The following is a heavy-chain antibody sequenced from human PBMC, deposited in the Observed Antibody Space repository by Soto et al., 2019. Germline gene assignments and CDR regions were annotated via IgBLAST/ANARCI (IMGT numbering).Heavy chain of an antibody. D-gene: IGHD6-13*01. J-gene: IGHJ4*02. V-gene: IGHV1-46*01. CDR3: ARALAQQLAFDY. CDR1: GYTFTSDY. Sequence: ASVKVSCTAAGYTFTSDYRHWVRQAPGQGLEWMGIINPSGGSTSYAQKFQGRVTMTRDTSTSTVYMELSSLRSEDTAVYYCARALAQQLAFDYWGQGTLVTVSS. CDR2: INPSGGST.